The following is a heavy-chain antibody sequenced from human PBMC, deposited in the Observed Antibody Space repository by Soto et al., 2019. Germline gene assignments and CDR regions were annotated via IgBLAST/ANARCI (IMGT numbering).Heavy chain of an antibody. CDR1: GGSLSSSSW. CDR2: IDFSGST. J-gene: IGHJ4*02. V-gene: IGHV4-4*02. CDR3: VHHGGDPYYHDF. Sequence: QVQLQESGPGLVNPSGTLSLTCAVSGGSLSSSSWWSWVRQPPGKALEWLGVIDFSGSTKYNPSLNSRVTISEDQSKNDFSLRLSSVTAADTAVYYCVHHGGDPYYHDFWGQGMLVTVSS. D-gene: IGHD4-17*01.